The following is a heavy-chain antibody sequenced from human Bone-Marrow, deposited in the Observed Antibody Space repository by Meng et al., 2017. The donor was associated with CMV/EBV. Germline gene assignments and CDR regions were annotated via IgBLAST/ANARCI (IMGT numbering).Heavy chain of an antibody. V-gene: IGHV3-72*01. CDR3: AKDGPYCGGDCYQGYFDY. Sequence: GESLKISCAASGFTFSDHYMDWVRQAPGKGLEWVGRIRRKLNSYTTEYAASVKGRFTISRDDSKKSLYLQMEGLKTEDTAVYHCAKDGPYCGGDCYQGYFDYWGQGTLVTVSS. CDR2: IRRKLNSYTT. D-gene: IGHD2-21*01. J-gene: IGHJ4*02. CDR1: GFTFSDHY.